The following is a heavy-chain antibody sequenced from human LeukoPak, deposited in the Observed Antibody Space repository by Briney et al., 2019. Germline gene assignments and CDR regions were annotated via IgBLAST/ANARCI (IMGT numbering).Heavy chain of an antibody. CDR2: ISGYGGST. V-gene: IGHV3-23*01. CDR1: GFTFSSYE. D-gene: IGHD3-10*01. J-gene: IGHJ5*02. Sequence: GGSLRLSCAASGFTFSSYEMNWVRQAPGKGLEWVSDISGYGGSTYYADSVKGRFTISRDNSKNTLYLQMNRLRAEDTAVYYCAKDLSGSSHNWFDPWGQGTLVTVSS. CDR3: AKDLSGSSHNWFDP.